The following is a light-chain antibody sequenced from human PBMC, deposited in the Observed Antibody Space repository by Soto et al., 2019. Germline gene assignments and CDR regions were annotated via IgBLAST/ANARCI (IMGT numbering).Light chain of an antibody. CDR1: SSDVGGYKY. CDR3: TSYTSSSTSVI. V-gene: IGLV2-14*01. J-gene: IGLJ2*01. CDR2: EVS. Sequence: QSVLTQPASVSGSPGQSITISCTGTSSDVGGYKYVSWYQQHPDKAPKLIIFEVSNRPSGISSRFSGSKSGNTASLTISGLQAEDEADYYCTSYTSSSTSVIFGRGTKHTVL.